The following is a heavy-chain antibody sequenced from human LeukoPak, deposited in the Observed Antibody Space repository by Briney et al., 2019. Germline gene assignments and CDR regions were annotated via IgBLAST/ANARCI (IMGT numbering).Heavy chain of an antibody. V-gene: IGHV3-49*03. CDR1: GFTFGTHT. CDR2: IRSSGTT. J-gene: IGHJ4*02. CDR3: AREGGMQLGRDY. Sequence: GGSLRLSCTTSGFTFGTHTMHWFRQAPGKGLQWIGFIRSSGTTQYAASVKGRFTISRDDSKSIAYLQMNSLRAEDTAVYYCAREGGMQLGRDYWGQGTLVTVSS. D-gene: IGHD6-13*01.